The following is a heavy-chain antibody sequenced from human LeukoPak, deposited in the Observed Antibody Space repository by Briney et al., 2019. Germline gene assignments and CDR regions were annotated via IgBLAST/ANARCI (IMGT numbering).Heavy chain of an antibody. Sequence: ASVKVSCKASGYTFTKYYIHWVRQAPGQGLEWMGLINPGGDNTNYAQNFQGRVTMTRDTSTSTVYMELSSLRSDDTAVYYCARDPGPGVYYYDSSGPAFDYWGQGTLVTVSS. CDR2: INPGGDNT. V-gene: IGHV1-46*01. J-gene: IGHJ4*02. D-gene: IGHD3-22*01. CDR1: GYTFTKYY. CDR3: ARDPGPGVYYYDSSGPAFDY.